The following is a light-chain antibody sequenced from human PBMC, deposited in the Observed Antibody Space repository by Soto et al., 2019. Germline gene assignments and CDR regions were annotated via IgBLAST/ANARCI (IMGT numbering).Light chain of an antibody. CDR3: QQYNNWPPLT. V-gene: IGKV3-15*01. Sequence: EIVMTQSPPTLSLSLGERATPSYRASQSVSIHLAWYQQKPGQAPRLLIYGASTRATGIPARFSGSGSGTEFTLTISSLQSEDFAVYYCQQYNNWPPLTFGGGTKVEIK. J-gene: IGKJ4*01. CDR1: QSVSIH. CDR2: GAS.